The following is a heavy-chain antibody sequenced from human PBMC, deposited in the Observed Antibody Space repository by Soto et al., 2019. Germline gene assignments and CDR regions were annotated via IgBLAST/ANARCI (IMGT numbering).Heavy chain of an antibody. CDR2: IYDSGST. CDR3: ASGLIAAAGTEGSSSYYRLDA. J-gene: IGHJ6*02. D-gene: IGHD6-13*01. V-gene: IGHV4-39*01. Sequence: SQARCVRSRGSGGSLSRSSYDGCWLRLAPGKGLTCIGSIYDSGSTYHTPSLKSRVTISVDTSNNQFSLKLSSVTAADPAMYYCASGLIAAAGTEGSSSYYRLDARGQGPTVT. CDR1: GGSLSRSSYD.